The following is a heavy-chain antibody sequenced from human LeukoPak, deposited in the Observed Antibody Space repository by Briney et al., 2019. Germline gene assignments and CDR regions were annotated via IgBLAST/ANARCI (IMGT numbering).Heavy chain of an antibody. J-gene: IGHJ4*02. CDR1: GGSISSSNW. Sequence: PSETLSLTCAVSGGSISSSNWWSWVRQPPGKGLEWIGEIYHSGSTNYNPSLKSRVTISVDKSKNQFSQKLSSVTAADTAVYYCACRGRGIAAAGTVRDYWGQGTLVTVSS. CDR3: ACRGRGIAAAGTVRDY. CDR2: IYHSGST. D-gene: IGHD6-13*01. V-gene: IGHV4-4*02.